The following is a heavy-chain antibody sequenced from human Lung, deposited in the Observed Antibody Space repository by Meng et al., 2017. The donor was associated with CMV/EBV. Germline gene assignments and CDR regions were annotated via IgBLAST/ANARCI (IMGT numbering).Heavy chain of an antibody. CDR3: ARDPLYDFWSGYSKGARGNAFDI. J-gene: IGHJ3*02. V-gene: IGHV3-21*01. CDR2: ISSSSSYI. CDR1: S. Sequence: SMNWVRQAPGKGLEWVSSISSSSSYIYYTDSVKGRFTISRDNAKNSLYLQMNSLRAEDTAVYYCARDPLYDFWSGYSKGARGNAFDIWGQGTMVTVSS. D-gene: IGHD3-3*01.